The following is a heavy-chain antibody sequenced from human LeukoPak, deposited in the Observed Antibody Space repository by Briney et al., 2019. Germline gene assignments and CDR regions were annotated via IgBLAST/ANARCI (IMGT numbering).Heavy chain of an antibody. Sequence: ASVKVSCKASGYTITTYYVHWVRQAPGQGFEWMGSINPSGGSTSYAQKFQGRVTMTRVTSTSTVYMELSSLRSEDTAMYYCARNVDSGPDYWGQGTLVTVSS. CDR1: GYTITTYY. J-gene: IGHJ4*02. CDR3: ARNVDSGPDY. V-gene: IGHV1-46*03. CDR2: INPSGGST. D-gene: IGHD3-10*01.